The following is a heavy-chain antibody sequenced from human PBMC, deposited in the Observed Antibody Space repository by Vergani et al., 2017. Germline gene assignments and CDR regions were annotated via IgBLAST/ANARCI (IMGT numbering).Heavy chain of an antibody. J-gene: IGHJ4*02. CDR3: ARTGVWGIASYFDY. D-gene: IGHD6-13*01. CDR1: GFTVSSNY. Sequence: EVQLVESGGGLVQPGGSLRLSCAASGFTVSSNYMSWVRQAPGKGLEWVSVMYSGGSTYYADSVKGRVTISRDNSKNTLYLQMNSLRAEDTAVYYCARTGVWGIASYFDYWGQGTLVTVSS. CDR2: MYSGGST. V-gene: IGHV3-66*02.